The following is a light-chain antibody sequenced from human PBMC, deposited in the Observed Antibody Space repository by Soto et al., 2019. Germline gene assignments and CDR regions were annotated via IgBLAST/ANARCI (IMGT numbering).Light chain of an antibody. J-gene: IGKJ1*01. CDR1: QSVSSSY. V-gene: IGKV3-20*01. CDR2: DAS. Sequence: IVLTQSPGTLSLSPGERATLSCRASQSVSSSYLAWYQQKPGQAPRLLIYDASSRATGIPDRFSVSGSGTDFTLTISRLEPEDFAVYYCQQYGSSPWTFGQGTKVEI. CDR3: QQYGSSPWT.